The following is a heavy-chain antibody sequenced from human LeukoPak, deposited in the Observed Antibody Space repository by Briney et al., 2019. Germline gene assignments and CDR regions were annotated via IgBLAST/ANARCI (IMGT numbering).Heavy chain of an antibody. J-gene: IGHJ3*02. D-gene: IGHD6-13*01. CDR2: IYPRDSDT. CDR3: ARHRGIAAVHAFDI. V-gene: IGHV5-51*01. Sequence: GESLQISCKGSGYSFTNYWIAWVRQMAGKGLDWMGVIYPRDSDTRYSPSFQGQVTISADKSITTAYLQWSSLKASDTAMYYCARHRGIAAVHAFDIWGQGTMVTVSS. CDR1: GYSFTNYW.